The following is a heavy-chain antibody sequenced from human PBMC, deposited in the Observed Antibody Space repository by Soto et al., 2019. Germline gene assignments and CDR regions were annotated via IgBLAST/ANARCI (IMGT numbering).Heavy chain of an antibody. CDR3: AKSLRGVMMDYDY. D-gene: IGHD3-10*01. Sequence: EVQLLESGGGLVQPGGSLRLSCAASGFSFSSYAVTWVRQAPGKGLEWVSTINAAGSNTYYADSVKGRFTISRDNSKNTVSLQMNSLRVDDTAVYYCAKSLRGVMMDYDYWGQGTLVTVSS. J-gene: IGHJ4*02. CDR1: GFSFSSYA. V-gene: IGHV3-23*01. CDR2: INAAGSNT.